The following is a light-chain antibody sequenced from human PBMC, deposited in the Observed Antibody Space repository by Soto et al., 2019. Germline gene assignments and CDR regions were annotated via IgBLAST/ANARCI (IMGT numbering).Light chain of an antibody. Sequence: DIQMTQSPSYLSESVGDRVTITCRASQSISSYLNWYQQKPGKAPKLLIYAASSVQSVVPSRFSGSGSGTDFTLTISSLQPEDFATYYCQQSYSTPHVTFGGGTKVEIK. CDR1: QSISSY. CDR3: QQSYSTPHVT. CDR2: AAS. V-gene: IGKV1-39*01. J-gene: IGKJ4*01.